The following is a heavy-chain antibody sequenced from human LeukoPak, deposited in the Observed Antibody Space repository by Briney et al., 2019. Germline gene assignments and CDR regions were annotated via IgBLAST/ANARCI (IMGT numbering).Heavy chain of an antibody. J-gene: IGHJ4*02. V-gene: IGHV3-23*01. CDR2: ISGSGGST. Sequence: PGGSLRLSCAASGFTFSSYGMHWVRQAPGKGLEWVSAISGSGGSTYYADSVKGRYTISRDNSKNTLYLQMNSLRAEDTAVYYCREEGYLTHWGQGTLVTDSS. CDR1: GFTFSSYG. D-gene: IGHD5-18*01. CDR3: REEGYLTH.